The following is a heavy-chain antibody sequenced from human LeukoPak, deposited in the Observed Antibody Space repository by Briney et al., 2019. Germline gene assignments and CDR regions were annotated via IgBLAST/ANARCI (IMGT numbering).Heavy chain of an antibody. CDR1: NGSISSSY. CDR3: ARDPSTFYFDY. D-gene: IGHD3-16*01. CDR2: IYNTGSG. V-gene: IGHV4-59*01. J-gene: IGHJ4*02. Sequence: SETLSLTCSVSNGSISSSYWSWVRQPPGKGLEWIGYIYNTGSGNYNPSLKSRVTISVDTSKSQFSLKLSSVTAADTAIYYCARDPSTFYFDYWGQGALVTVSS.